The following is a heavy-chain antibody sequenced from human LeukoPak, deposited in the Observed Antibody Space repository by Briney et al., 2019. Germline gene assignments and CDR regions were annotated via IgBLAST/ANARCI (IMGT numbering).Heavy chain of an antibody. V-gene: IGHV3-23*01. D-gene: IGHD6-19*01. J-gene: IGHJ4*01. CDR3: AKVMAVAGTEHFDY. Sequence: GGSLRLSCATSGFTFSSSWMSWVRQAPEKGLEWVSSISSSGDDTYYTDSVKGRFTISRDNTKNTLYLQMNSLRTEDTAKYYCAKVMAVAGTEHFDYWGQGTLVTVSS. CDR1: GFTFSSSW. CDR2: ISSSGDDT.